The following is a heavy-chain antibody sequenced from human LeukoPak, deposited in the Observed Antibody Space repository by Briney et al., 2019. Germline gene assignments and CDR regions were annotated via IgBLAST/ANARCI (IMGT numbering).Heavy chain of an antibody. D-gene: IGHD3-10*01. CDR2: ISWNSGSI. V-gene: IGHV3-9*03. Sequence: GGSLRLSCAASGFTFDDYAMHWVRQAPGKGLEWVSGISWNSGSIGYADSVKGRFTISRDNAKNSLYLQMNSLRAGDMALYYCAKEAMVRGVMGDDAFDIWGQGTMVTVSS. J-gene: IGHJ3*02. CDR3: AKEAMVRGVMGDDAFDI. CDR1: GFTFDDYA.